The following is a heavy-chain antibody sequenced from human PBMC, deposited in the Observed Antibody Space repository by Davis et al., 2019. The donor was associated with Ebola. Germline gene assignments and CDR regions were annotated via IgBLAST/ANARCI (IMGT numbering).Heavy chain of an antibody. CDR2: ISGSGGTT. CDR1: GFTVSSNY. CDR3: AGGESGWDASDI. V-gene: IGHV3-23*01. D-gene: IGHD6-19*01. Sequence: GESLKISCAASGFTVSSNYMSWVRQAPGKGLEWVSAISGSGGTTYYAGSVKGRFTVSRDNSKKTMYLQMNSLRAEDTAVYYCAGGESGWDASDIWGRGTMVTVSS. J-gene: IGHJ3*02.